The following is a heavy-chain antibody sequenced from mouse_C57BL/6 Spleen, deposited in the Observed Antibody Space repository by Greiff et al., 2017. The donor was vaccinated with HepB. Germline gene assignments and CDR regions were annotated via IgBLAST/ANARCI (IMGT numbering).Heavy chain of an antibody. V-gene: IGHV1-66*01. CDR1: GYSFTSYY. J-gene: IGHJ2*01. Sequence: QVQLQQSGPELVKPGASVKISCKASGYSFTSYYIHWVKQRPGQGLEWIGWIYPGSGNTKYNEKFKGKATLTADTSSSTAYMQLSSLTSEDSAVYYCARDSDSYFDDWGQGTTLTVSS. D-gene: IGHD2-12*01. CDR2: IYPGSGNT. CDR3: ARDSDSYFDD.